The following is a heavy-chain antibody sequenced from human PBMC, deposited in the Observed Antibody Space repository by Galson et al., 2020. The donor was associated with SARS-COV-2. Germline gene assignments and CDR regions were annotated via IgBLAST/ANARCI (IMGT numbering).Heavy chain of an antibody. CDR3: ARGVLTAEYMINWFGP. J-gene: IGHJ5*02. V-gene: IGHV1-8*01. CDR2: MNPKSANT. D-gene: IGHD2-21*02. CDR1: GYNFTDFD. Sequence: GESLKISCEASGYNFTDFDIHWVRQAPGQGLEWMGWMNPKSANTGYSRKFQGRVTMTRDTATNTAYMELSSLRSDDTAVYWCARGVLTAEYMINWFGPWGQGTQVTVSS.